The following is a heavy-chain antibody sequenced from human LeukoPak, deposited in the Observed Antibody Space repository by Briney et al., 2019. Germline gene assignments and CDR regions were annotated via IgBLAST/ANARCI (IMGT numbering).Heavy chain of an antibody. CDR2: IYYSGST. Sequence: SETLSLTCTVSGDSISSSSYYWGWIRQPPGKGLEWIGSIYYSGSTYYNPSLKSRVTISVDTSKNQFSLKLSSVTAADTAVYYCAGPLNGMDVWGQGTTVTVSS. CDR3: AGPLNGMDV. J-gene: IGHJ6*02. V-gene: IGHV4-39*01. CDR1: GDSISSSSYY. D-gene: IGHD3-9*01.